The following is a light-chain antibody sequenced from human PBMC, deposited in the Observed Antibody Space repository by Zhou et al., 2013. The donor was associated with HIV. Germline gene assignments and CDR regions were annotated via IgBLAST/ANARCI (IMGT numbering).Light chain of an antibody. V-gene: IGKV1-NL1*01. J-gene: IGKJ1*01. CDR3: QQYESPPWT. Sequence: DIQMTQSPSSLSASVGDRVTITCRASQGITSSLAWYQQKPGKAPNLLLYGASRLESGVPSRFSGSGSGTDYTLTITSLQSEDFATYYCQQYESPPWTFGQGTKVEIK. CDR2: GAS. CDR1: QGITSS.